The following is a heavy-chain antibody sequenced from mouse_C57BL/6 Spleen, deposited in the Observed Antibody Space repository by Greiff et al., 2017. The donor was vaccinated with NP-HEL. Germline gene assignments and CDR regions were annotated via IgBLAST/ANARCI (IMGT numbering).Heavy chain of an antibody. Sequence: EVKLVESEGGLVQPGSSMKLSCTASGFTFSDYYMAWVRQVPEKGLEWVANINYDGSSTYYLDSLKSRFIISRDNAKNILYLQMSSLKSEDTATYYCARWELGPYAMDYWGQGTSVTVSS. V-gene: IGHV5-16*01. J-gene: IGHJ4*01. D-gene: IGHD4-1*01. CDR1: GFTFSDYY. CDR3: ARWELGPYAMDY. CDR2: INYDGSST.